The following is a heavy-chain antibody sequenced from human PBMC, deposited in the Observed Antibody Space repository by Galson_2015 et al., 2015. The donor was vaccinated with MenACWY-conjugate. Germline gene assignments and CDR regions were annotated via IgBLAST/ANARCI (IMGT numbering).Heavy chain of an antibody. CDR2: ITDSSGTI. CDR1: GFTFSTYN. CDR3: ARALEGWGAFDI. D-gene: IGHD6-19*01. J-gene: IGHJ3*02. Sequence: SLRLSCAASGFTFSTYNFNWVRQAPGKGLEWVSYITDSSGTIFYADSLKGRFTISRDNAKSSLYLQMNSLRAEDTAVYYCARALEGWGAFDIWGQGTMVTVSS. V-gene: IGHV3-48*04.